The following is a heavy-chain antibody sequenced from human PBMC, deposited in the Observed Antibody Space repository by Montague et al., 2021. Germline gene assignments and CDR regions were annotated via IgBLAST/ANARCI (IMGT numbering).Heavy chain of an antibody. Sequence: SETLSLTCTVSGGSISSTSHYWDWIRQSPGKGLEWIGRFFSGGNIYYNPSLKSRVSISPDTSNNQFSLKLTSVTAADTAVYFCARARITGTTTPLDYWGQGTLVIVSS. CDR3: ARARITGTTTPLDY. CDR2: FFSGGNI. D-gene: IGHD1/OR15-1a*01. CDR1: GGSISSTSHY. J-gene: IGHJ4*02. V-gene: IGHV4-39*01.